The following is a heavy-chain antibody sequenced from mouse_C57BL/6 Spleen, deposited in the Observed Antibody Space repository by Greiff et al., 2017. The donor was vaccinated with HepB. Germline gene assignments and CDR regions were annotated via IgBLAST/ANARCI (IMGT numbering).Heavy chain of an antibody. CDR1: GFTFSDYG. Sequence: EVQGVESGGGLVKPGGSLKLSCAASGFTFSDYGMHWVRQAPEKGLEWVAYISRGSSTIYYADTVKGRSTISRDNAKNTLFLQITSLRSEDTAMYYCARHYYSNYFCAVDYWGQGTSVTVSS. J-gene: IGHJ4*01. CDR3: ARHYYSNYFCAVDY. CDR2: ISRGSSTI. D-gene: IGHD2-5*01. V-gene: IGHV5-17*01.